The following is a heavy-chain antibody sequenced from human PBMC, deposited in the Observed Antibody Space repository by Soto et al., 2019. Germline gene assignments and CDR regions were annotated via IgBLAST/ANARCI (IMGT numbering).Heavy chain of an antibody. CDR3: ARDREGDFWSGYYPDYYYYYGMDV. Sequence: GGSLRLSCAASGFTFSSYSMNWVRQAPGKGLEWVSYISSSSTIYYADSVKGRFTISRDNAKNSLYLQMNSLRDEDMAVYYCARDREGDFWSGYYPDYYYYYGMDVWGQGTTVTVSS. V-gene: IGHV3-48*02. D-gene: IGHD3-3*01. CDR2: ISSSSTI. J-gene: IGHJ6*02. CDR1: GFTFSSYS.